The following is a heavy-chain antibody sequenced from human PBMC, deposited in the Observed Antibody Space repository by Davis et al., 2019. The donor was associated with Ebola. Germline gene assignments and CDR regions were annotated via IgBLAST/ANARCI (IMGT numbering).Heavy chain of an antibody. CDR3: ARDHSSVYYYYGMDV. J-gene: IGHJ6*02. V-gene: IGHV1-69*06. Sequence: AASVKVSCKASGYTFTSYGISWVRQAPGQGLEWMGGIIPIFGTANYAQKFQGRVTITADKSTSTAYMELSSLRSEDTAVYYCARDHSSVYYYYGMDVWGQGTTVTVS. CDR1: GYTFTSYG. CDR2: IIPIFGTA. D-gene: IGHD6-19*01.